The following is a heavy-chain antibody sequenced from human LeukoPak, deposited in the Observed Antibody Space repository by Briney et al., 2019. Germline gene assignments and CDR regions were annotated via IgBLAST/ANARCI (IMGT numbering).Heavy chain of an antibody. Sequence: ASVKVSCKASGYTFTSYGISWVRQAPGQGLEWMGWISAYNGNTNYAQKLQGRVTITADESTSTAYMELSSLRSEDTAVYYCAVEDTAMAPDYYYYYYMDVWGKGTTVTISS. CDR1: GYTFTSYG. CDR2: ISAYNGNT. V-gene: IGHV1-18*01. J-gene: IGHJ6*03. D-gene: IGHD5-18*01. CDR3: AVEDTAMAPDYYYYYYMDV.